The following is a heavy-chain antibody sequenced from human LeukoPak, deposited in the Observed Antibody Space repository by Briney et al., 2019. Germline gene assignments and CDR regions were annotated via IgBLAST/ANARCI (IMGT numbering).Heavy chain of an antibody. CDR2: IRYDGSNK. V-gene: IGHV3-30*02. CDR1: GFTFSSYG. D-gene: IGHD3-3*01. J-gene: IGHJ6*03. Sequence: GGSLRLSCAASGFTFSSYGMHWVRQAPGKGLEGVAFIRYDGSNKYYADSVKGRFTISRDNSQNTLYLQMNSLRAEDTAVYYCARDQGFSYYYYSMDVWGKGTTVTVSS. CDR3: ARDQGFSYYYYSMDV.